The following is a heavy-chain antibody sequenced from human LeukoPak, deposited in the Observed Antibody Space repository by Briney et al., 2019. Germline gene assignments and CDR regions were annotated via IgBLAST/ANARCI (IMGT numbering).Heavy chain of an antibody. CDR3: ARVPNSSGYYWVFDY. Sequence: SETLSLTCTVSGGSISSGGYYWSWIRQPPGKGLEWIGYIYHSGSTYYNPSLKSRVTISVDRSKNQFSLKLSSVTAADTAVYYCARVPNSSGYYWVFDYWGQGTLVTVSS. CDR2: IYHSGST. CDR1: GGSISSGGYY. J-gene: IGHJ4*02. D-gene: IGHD3-22*01. V-gene: IGHV4-30-2*01.